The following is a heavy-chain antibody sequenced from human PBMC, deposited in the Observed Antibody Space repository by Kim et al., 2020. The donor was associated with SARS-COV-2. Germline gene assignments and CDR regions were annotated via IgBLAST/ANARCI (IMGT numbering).Heavy chain of an antibody. CDR3: ARGVVVVPAPNYGMDV. J-gene: IGHJ6*02. D-gene: IGHD2-2*01. Sequence: KLQGRVTMTTDTSTSTAYMELRSLRSDDTAVYYCARGVVVVPAPNYGMDVWGQGTTVTVSS. V-gene: IGHV1-18*01.